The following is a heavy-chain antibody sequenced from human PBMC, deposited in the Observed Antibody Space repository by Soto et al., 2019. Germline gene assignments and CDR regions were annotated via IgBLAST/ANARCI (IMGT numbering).Heavy chain of an antibody. CDR2: IYYSGST. J-gene: IGHJ6*02. CDR3: ARYCSGGSCYYYCYGMDV. Sequence: SETLSLTCTVSGGSISSGDYYWGWIRQPPGKGLEWIGYIYYSGSTYYNPSLKSRVTISVDTSKNQFSLKLSSVTAADTAVYYCARYCSGGSCYYYCYGMDVWGQGTTVTVSS. D-gene: IGHD2-15*01. CDR1: GGSISSGDYY. V-gene: IGHV4-30-4*02.